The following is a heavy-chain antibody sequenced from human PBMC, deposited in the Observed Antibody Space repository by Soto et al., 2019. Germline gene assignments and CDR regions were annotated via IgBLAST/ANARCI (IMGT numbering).Heavy chain of an antibody. V-gene: IGHV3-30*03. J-gene: IGHJ4*02. CDR2: ISYDGSNK. D-gene: IGHD5-12*01. CDR1: GFTFSSYG. CDR3: AYRVSTITPFDY. Sequence: GGSLRLSCAASGFTFSSYGMHWDRQAPGKGLEWVAVISYDGSNKYYADSLKCRFTISRDNSNNTLYLQMNSLRAEHTAFYYCAYRVSTITPFDYLGQVTLVTFSS.